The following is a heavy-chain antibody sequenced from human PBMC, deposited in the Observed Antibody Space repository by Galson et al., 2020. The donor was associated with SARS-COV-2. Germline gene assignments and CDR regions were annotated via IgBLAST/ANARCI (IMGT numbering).Heavy chain of an antibody. CDR2: IDPSDSYT. V-gene: IGHV5-10-1*01. CDR1: GYSFTSYW. J-gene: IGHJ4*02. CDR3: ARSPWTYYYDSSGYYYPDY. Sequence: HGESLKISCKGSGYSFTSYWISWVRQMPGKGLEWMGRIDPSDSYTNYSPSFQGHVTISADKSISTAYLQWSSLKASDTAMYYCARSPWTYYYDSSGYYYPDYWGQGTLVTVSS. D-gene: IGHD3-22*01.